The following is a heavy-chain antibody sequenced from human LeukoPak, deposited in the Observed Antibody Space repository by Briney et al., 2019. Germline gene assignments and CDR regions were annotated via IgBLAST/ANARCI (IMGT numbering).Heavy chain of an antibody. CDR1: GGSVGSGRYH. Sequence: PSQTLSLTCTVSGGSVGSGRYHWSWIRQHPREALEWIGYIYYTGSTYYNPSLKSRVTISVDTSKNQFSLRLTSVTAADTAVYYCARTPYGSGTYLTYNYYMDVWGKGTTVTVSS. J-gene: IGHJ6*03. V-gene: IGHV4-31*03. CDR2: IYYTGST. D-gene: IGHD3-10*01. CDR3: ARTPYGSGTYLTYNYYMDV.